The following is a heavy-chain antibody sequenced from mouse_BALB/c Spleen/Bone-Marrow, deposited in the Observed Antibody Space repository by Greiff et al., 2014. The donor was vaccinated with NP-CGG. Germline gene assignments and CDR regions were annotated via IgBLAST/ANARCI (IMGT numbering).Heavy chain of an antibody. V-gene: IGHV6-6*01. Sequence: EVHLVESGGGLVQPGGSKLSCAASGFTFSDTWLDWVRQSPEKGLEWVAEIRTKADDYATYYAESVKGRFTISRDDSISSVYLQMNSLRAEDTGIYYCTPHPFDYWGQGTTLTVSS. CDR1: GFTFSDTW. J-gene: IGHJ2*01. CDR3: TPHPFDY. CDR2: IRTKADDYAT.